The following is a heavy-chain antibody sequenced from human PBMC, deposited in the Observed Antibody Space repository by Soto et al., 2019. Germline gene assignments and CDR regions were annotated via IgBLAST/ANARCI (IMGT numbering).Heavy chain of an antibody. CDR2: IWYDGSNK. D-gene: IGHD3-10*01. J-gene: IGHJ4*02. CDR1: GFTFRSHG. V-gene: IGHV3-33*06. CDR3: AKEGGSGGYFDY. Sequence: GGSLRLSCAASGFTFRSHGMHWVRQAPGKGLEWVAVIWYDGSNKYYADSVKGRFTISRDNSKNTLSLQMNSLRAEDTAIYYCAKEGGSGGYFDYWGQGALVTVSS.